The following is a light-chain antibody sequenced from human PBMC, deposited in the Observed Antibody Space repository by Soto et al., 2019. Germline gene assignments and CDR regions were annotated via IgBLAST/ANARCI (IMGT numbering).Light chain of an antibody. CDR3: EHYDCSPLT. J-gene: IGKJ4*01. CDR1: QILSSTY. V-gene: IGKV3-20*01. Sequence: DIVLTQSPDTLSLSPGEIATLSCRASQILSSTYLAWYQQKLGQSPRLLIYAASTRATVVPDRFSGSGSGTDFTLTISTLEPEDFVVYYCEHYDCSPLTFGGGTKVEIK. CDR2: AAS.